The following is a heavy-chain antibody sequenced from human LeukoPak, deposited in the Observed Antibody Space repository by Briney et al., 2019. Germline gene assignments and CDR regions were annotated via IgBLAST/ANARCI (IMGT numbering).Heavy chain of an antibody. J-gene: IGHJ6*03. D-gene: IGHD3-16*01. CDR2: INQDGSEK. CDR3: AKDGVGLYYYYMDV. CDR1: GFTFSSYW. Sequence: GGSLRLSCAASGFTFSSYWMSWVRQAPGKGLEWVANINQDGSEKNYVDSVKGPFTISRDNAKNSLYLQMNSLRAEDTAVYYCAKDGVGLYYYYMDVWGKGTTVTISS. V-gene: IGHV3-7*01.